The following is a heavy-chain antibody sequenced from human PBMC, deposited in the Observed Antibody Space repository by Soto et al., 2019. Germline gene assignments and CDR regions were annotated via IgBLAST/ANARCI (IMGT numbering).Heavy chain of an antibody. J-gene: IGHJ4*02. CDR3: ARHRKTVVTHPDFDY. D-gene: IGHD2-21*02. CDR2: IYYSGST. Sequence: PSETLSLTCTVSGGSISSSSYYWGWIRQPPGKGLEWIGSIYYSGSTYYNPSLKSRVTISVDTSKNQFSLKLSSVTAADTAVYYCARHRKTVVTHPDFDYWGQGTLVT. CDR1: GGSISSSSYY. V-gene: IGHV4-39*01.